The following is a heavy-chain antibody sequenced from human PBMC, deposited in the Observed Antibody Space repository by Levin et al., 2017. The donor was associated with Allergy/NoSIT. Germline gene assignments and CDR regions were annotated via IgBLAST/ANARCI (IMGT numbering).Heavy chain of an antibody. V-gene: IGHV3-64*01. CDR2: ISSNGGST. CDR1: GFTFSSYA. J-gene: IGHJ4*02. CDR3: ARDTAMASPWYYFDY. D-gene: IGHD5-18*01. Sequence: PGGSLRLSCAASGFTFSSYAMHWVRQAPGKGLEYVSAISSNGGSTYYANSVKGRFTISRDNSKNTLYLQMGSLRAEDMAVYYCARDTAMASPWYYFDYWGQGTLVTVSS.